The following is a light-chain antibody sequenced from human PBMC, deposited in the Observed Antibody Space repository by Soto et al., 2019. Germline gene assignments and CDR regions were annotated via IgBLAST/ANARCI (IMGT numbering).Light chain of an antibody. CDR2: DAS. CDR1: QSISSW. V-gene: IGKV1-5*01. J-gene: IGKJ2*01. CDR3: QQYNSYRYT. Sequence: DIRITHSPSTLSASVGDRVTITCRSSQSISSWLAWYQQKPGKAPKLLIYDASSLESGVPSRFSGSGSGTEFTLTISSLQPDDFATYYCQQYNSYRYTFGQGTKVDIK.